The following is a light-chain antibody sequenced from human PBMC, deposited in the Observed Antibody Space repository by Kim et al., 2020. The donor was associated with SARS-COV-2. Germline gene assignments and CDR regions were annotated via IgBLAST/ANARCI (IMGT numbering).Light chain of an antibody. Sequence: DIEMTQSPSALSASVGDRVTVTCRASQSISSWLAWYQQKPGIAPKLLIYDASSLETGVPSRFSGSGSATEFSLTISSLQPDDFAAYYCHQYDTYPLTFGQGTKVDIK. CDR1: QSISSW. CDR3: HQYDTYPLT. CDR2: DAS. J-gene: IGKJ1*01. V-gene: IGKV1-5*01.